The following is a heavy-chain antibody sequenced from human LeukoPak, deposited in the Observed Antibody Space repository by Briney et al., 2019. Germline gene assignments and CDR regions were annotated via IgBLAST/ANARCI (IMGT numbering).Heavy chain of an antibody. V-gene: IGHV3-7*05. CDR3: ARDPYSSSWSYGMDV. Sequence: GGSLRLSCTASGFTFSSYWMSWVRQTPEKGLEWVANIKQDGSEEVYVDSVKGRFTISRENAKNSLYLQMSGLRAEDTAVYYCARDPYSSSWSYGMDVWGQGTTVTVSS. D-gene: IGHD6-13*01. CDR1: GFTFSSYW. J-gene: IGHJ6*02. CDR2: IKQDGSEE.